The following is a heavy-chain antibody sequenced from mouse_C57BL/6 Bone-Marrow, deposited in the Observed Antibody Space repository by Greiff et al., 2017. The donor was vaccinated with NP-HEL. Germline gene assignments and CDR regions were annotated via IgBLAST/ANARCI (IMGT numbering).Heavy chain of an antibody. CDR3: TPTGTRAY. Sequence: VQLQQSGAELVRPGASVKLSCTASGFNIKDDSMPWVKQMPEQGLEWIGWIDPENGDTEYASRFQGTATITADTSSNTAYLELSSLTSEDTAVYYCTPTGTRAYWGQGTLVTVSA. V-gene: IGHV14-4*01. D-gene: IGHD4-1*01. CDR2: IDPENGDT. J-gene: IGHJ3*01. CDR1: GFNIKDDS.